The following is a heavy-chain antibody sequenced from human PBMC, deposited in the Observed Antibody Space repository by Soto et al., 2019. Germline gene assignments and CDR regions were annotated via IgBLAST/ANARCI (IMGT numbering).Heavy chain of an antibody. CDR2: IIPIFGTA. CDR1: GGTFSSYA. D-gene: IGHD6-13*01. V-gene: IGHV1-69*06. J-gene: IGHJ6*02. Sequence: SVKVSCKASGGTFSSYAISWVRQAPGQGLGWMGGIIPIFGTANYAQKFQGRVTINADKSTSTAYMELSSLRSEDTAVYYCARDRRQQLLSEYYYYYGMDVWGQGTTVTVSS. CDR3: ARDRRQQLLSEYYYYYGMDV.